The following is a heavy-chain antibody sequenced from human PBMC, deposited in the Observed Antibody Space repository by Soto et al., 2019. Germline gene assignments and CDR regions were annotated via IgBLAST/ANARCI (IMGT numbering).Heavy chain of an antibody. CDR3: ARRSGIAVARKGVWFDX. D-gene: IGHD6-19*01. J-gene: IGHJ5*02. V-gene: IGHV1-18*01. Sequence: ASVKVSCKASGYTFTSYGISWVRQAPGQGLEWMGLISAYNGNTNYAQKLQGRVTMTTDTSTSTAYMELRSLRSDDTAVYYCARRSGIAVARKGVWFDXWGQGTLVTVSX. CDR2: ISAYNGNT. CDR1: GYTFTSYG.